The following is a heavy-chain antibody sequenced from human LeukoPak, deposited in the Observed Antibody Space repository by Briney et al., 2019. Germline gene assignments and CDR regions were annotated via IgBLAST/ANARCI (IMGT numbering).Heavy chain of an antibody. CDR3: AKKHPYSSSWYGPDAFDI. J-gene: IGHJ3*02. V-gene: IGHV3-23*01. D-gene: IGHD6-13*01. CDR1: GFTFSSYA. Sequence: PGGSLRLSCAASGFTFSSYAMSWVRPAPGKGLEWVSAISGSGGSTYYADSVKGRFTISRDNSKNALYLQMNSLRAEDTAVYYCAKKHPYSSSWYGPDAFDIWGQGTMVTVSS. CDR2: ISGSGGST.